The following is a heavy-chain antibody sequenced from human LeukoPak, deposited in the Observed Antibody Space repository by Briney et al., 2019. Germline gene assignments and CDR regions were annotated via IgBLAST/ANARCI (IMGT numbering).Heavy chain of an antibody. CDR1: GGSISSSSYY. CDR2: IYYSGST. V-gene: IGHV4-39*01. CDR3: AKVAKYYYGPETYYFFEQ. D-gene: IGHD3-10*01. J-gene: IGHJ4*02. Sequence: PSETLSLTCTVSGGSISSSSYYWGWIRQPPGKGLEWIGSIYYSGSTYYNPSLKSRVTISVDTSKNQFSLKLSSVTAADTAVYYCAKVAKYYYGPETYYFFEQWGQGTPVTASS.